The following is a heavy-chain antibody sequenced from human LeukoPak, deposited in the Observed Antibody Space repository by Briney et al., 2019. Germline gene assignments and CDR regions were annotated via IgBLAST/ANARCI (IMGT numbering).Heavy chain of an antibody. Sequence: GGSLRLSCAASEFTFSSYWMRWVRQAPGKGLEWVANIKQDGSEKNYVDSVKGRFTISRDNAKNSMYLQMNSLRAEDTAVYYCARAPLSGWYRGGSDYWGQGTLVTVSS. CDR1: EFTFSSYW. CDR2: IKQDGSEK. CDR3: ARAPLSGWYRGGSDY. J-gene: IGHJ4*02. D-gene: IGHD6-19*01. V-gene: IGHV3-7*01.